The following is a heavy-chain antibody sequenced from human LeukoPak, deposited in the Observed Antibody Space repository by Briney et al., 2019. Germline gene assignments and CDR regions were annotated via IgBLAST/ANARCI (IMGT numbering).Heavy chain of an antibody. V-gene: IGHV4-59*11. CDR2: IYFGGST. J-gene: IGHJ5*02. Sequence: SETLSLTCTVSGGSISSHYWSWIRQPPGKGLEWIGYIYFGGSTNYNPSLKSRVTISVDTSKNQFSLKLSSVTAADTAVYYCARGTMMAGPWGQGTLVTVSS. CDR3: ARGTMMAGP. D-gene: IGHD3-22*01. CDR1: GGSISSHY.